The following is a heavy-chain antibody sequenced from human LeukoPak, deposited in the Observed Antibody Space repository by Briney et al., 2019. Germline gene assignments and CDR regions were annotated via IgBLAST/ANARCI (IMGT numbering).Heavy chain of an antibody. CDR3: ARGGIRMKEF. V-gene: IGHV3-7*01. J-gene: IGHJ4*02. D-gene: IGHD3-10*01. CDR1: GFTFRGYW. CDR2: IMPDGSDK. Sequence: PGGSLRLSCAASGFTFRGYWMTWVRQDPGEGREWVASIMPDGSDKYYVDSFRGRFTISRDNTKNSRYLQMISLRAEDTAVYFCARGGIRMKEFWGQGTLVTVSS.